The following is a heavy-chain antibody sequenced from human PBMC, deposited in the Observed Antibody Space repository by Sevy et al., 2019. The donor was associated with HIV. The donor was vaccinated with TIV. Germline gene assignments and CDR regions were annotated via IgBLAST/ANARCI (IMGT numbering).Heavy chain of an antibody. CDR1: GGSISGYY. CDR2: IYNVGDT. Sequence: SETLSLTCTVSGGSISGYYWSWIRQSPGKGLEWIGYIYNVGDTRYNPALKSRVTISIATSKNQFSLHLNSVTAADTGGYYCARRGPALAGNWFDPWGQGTLVTVS. V-gene: IGHV4-59*01. CDR3: ARRGPALAGNWFDP. D-gene: IGHD3-16*01. J-gene: IGHJ5*02.